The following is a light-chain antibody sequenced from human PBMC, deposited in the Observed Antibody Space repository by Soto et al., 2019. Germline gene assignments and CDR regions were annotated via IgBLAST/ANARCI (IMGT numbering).Light chain of an antibody. Sequence: QSVLTQPASVSESPGQSITISCTGTSSDVGGYNYVSWYQQHPGKAPKLMIYEVSNRPSGISYRFSGSKSGNTASLTISGLQAEDEADYYCASYTRTTTLVFGGETKLTVL. V-gene: IGLV2-14*01. CDR2: EVS. J-gene: IGLJ2*01. CDR1: SSDVGGYNY. CDR3: ASYTRTTTLV.